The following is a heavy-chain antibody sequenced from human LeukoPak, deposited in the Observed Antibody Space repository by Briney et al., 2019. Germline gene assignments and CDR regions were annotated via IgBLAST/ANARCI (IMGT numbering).Heavy chain of an antibody. Sequence: GGSLRLSCAASGFTFSSYSMNWVRQAPGKGLEWVSAISGSGGSTYYADSVKGRFTISRDNSKNTLYLQMNSLRAEDTAVYYCAKRSLTIFGVVYLDYWGQGTLVTVSS. CDR3: AKRSLTIFGVVYLDY. CDR2: ISGSGGST. J-gene: IGHJ4*02. D-gene: IGHD3-3*01. V-gene: IGHV3-23*01. CDR1: GFTFSSYS.